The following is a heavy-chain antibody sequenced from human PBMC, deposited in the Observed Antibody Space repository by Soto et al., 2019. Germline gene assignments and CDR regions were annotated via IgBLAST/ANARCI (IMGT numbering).Heavy chain of an antibody. CDR3: ARDLPSSGRGWFDP. V-gene: IGHV3-23*01. D-gene: IGHD1-26*01. J-gene: IGHJ5*02. CDR1: GFTFSSYA. Sequence: EVQLLESGGGLVRPGGSLRLSCAASGFTFSSYAMTWVRQAPGKGLEWVSGVSGTGGSAYYADSVKGRFTISRDKSTNTLYLQMNSLRAEDTAVYYCARDLPSSGRGWFDPWGQGTLVTVSS. CDR2: VSGTGGSA.